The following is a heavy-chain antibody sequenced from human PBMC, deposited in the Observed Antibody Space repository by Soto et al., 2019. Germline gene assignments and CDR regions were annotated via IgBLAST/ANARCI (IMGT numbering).Heavy chain of an antibody. Sequence: GGSLRLSCAASGFTFSSYAMHWVRQAPGKGLEWVAVISYDGSNKYYADSVKGRFTISRDNSKNTLYLQMNSLRAEDTAVYYCEKTTFYSSGYNCFDPWGQGTLVTVSS. J-gene: IGHJ5*02. D-gene: IGHD6-19*01. CDR2: ISYDGSNK. V-gene: IGHV3-30*18. CDR1: GFTFSSYA. CDR3: EKTTFYSSGYNCFDP.